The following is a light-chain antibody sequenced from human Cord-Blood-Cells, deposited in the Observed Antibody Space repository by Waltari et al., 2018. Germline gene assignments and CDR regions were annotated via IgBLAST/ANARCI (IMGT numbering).Light chain of an antibody. J-gene: IGKJ1*01. Sequence: EIVMTQSPATLSVSPGERATLSCRASQSVSSNLAWYQQKPGQAPRLLIYGASTRATGIPARFSGSGFGTEFTLTISSLQSEDFAVYHCQQYNNWPPWTFGQGTKVEIK. V-gene: IGKV3-15*01. CDR2: GAS. CDR3: QQYNNWPPWT. CDR1: QSVSSN.